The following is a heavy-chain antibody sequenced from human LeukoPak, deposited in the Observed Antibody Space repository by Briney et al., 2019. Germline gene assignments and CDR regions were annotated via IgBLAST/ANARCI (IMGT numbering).Heavy chain of an antibody. V-gene: IGHV4-4*07. D-gene: IGHD3-22*01. CDR3: ARAVVLAYYYDSSGYLYNWFDP. CDR1: GGSISSYY. CDR2: IYTSGST. Sequence: SETLSLTCTVSGGSISSYYWSWIRQPAGKGLEWIGRIYTSGSTNYNPSLKSRVTMSVDTSKNQFSLELSSVTAADTAVYYCARAVVLAYYYDSSGYLYNWFDPWGQGTLVTVSS. J-gene: IGHJ5*02.